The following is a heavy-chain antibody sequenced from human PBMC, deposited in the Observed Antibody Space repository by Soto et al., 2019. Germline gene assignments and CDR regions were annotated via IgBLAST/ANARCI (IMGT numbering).Heavy chain of an antibody. V-gene: IGHV1-2*02. J-gene: IGHJ6*02. D-gene: IGHD2-15*01. CDR3: ARGVGYTVVVVAATQYYGMDV. Sequence: ASVKVSCKASGYTFTGYYMHWVRQAPGQGLEWMGWINPNSGGTNYAQKFQGRVTMTRDTSISTAYMELSRLRSDDTAVYYCARGVGYTVVVVAATQYYGMDVWGQGTTVTVSS. CDR1: GYTFTGYY. CDR2: INPNSGGT.